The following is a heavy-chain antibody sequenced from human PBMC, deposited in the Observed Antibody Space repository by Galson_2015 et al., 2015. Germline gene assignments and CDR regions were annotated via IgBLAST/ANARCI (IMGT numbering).Heavy chain of an antibody. D-gene: IGHD3-9*01. Sequence: TLSLTCTVSGGSISSGGYYWSWIRQHPGKGLEWIGYIYYSGSTYYNPSLKSRVTISVDTSKNQFSLKLSSVTAADTAVYYCARGLPRLNDYDILTGRDAFDIWGQGTMVTVSS. V-gene: IGHV4-31*03. CDR3: ARGLPRLNDYDILTGRDAFDI. J-gene: IGHJ3*02. CDR2: IYYSGST. CDR1: GGSISSGGYY.